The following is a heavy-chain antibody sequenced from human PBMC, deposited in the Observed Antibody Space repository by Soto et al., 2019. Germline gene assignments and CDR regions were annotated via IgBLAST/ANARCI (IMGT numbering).Heavy chain of an antibody. J-gene: IGHJ4*02. Sequence: SETLSLTCTVSGGSISSGGYYWSWIRQHPGKGLEWIGYIYYSGSTYYNPSLKSRVTISVDTSKNQFSLKLSSVTAADTGIYYCAADRGYSYGYFDFWGQGALVTVSS. CDR2: IYYSGST. V-gene: IGHV4-31*03. CDR1: GGSISSGGYY. CDR3: AADRGYSYGYFDF. D-gene: IGHD5-18*01.